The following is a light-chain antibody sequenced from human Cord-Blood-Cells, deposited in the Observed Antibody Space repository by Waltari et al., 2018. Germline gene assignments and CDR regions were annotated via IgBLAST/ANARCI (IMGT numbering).Light chain of an antibody. V-gene: IGLV3-27*01. CDR2: KDS. Sequence: SYELTQPSSVSVSPGQTARITCSGDVLAKKYARLFQQKPGQAPVLVIYKDSERPSGIPERFSGSSSGTTVTLTISGAQVEDEADYYCYSAADNNRVFGGGTKLTVL. J-gene: IGLJ3*02. CDR3: YSAADNNRV. CDR1: VLAKKY.